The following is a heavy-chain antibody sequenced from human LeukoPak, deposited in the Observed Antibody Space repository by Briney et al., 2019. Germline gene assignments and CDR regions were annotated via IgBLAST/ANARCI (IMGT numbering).Heavy chain of an antibody. CDR1: GGSFSGYY. V-gene: IGHV4-34*01. Sequence: PSEALSLTCAVYGGSFSGYYWSWIRQPPGKGLEWIGEINHSGSTNYNPSFKSRVTISVDTSKNQFSLKLSSVTAADTAVYYCAKRYCSSTSCSPTSFDYWGQGTLVTVSS. D-gene: IGHD2-2*01. CDR2: INHSGST. CDR3: AKRYCSSTSCSPTSFDY. J-gene: IGHJ4*02.